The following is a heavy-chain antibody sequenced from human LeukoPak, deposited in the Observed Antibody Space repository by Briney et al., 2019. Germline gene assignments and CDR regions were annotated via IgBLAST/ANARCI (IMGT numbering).Heavy chain of an antibody. CDR2: INPSGGST. V-gene: IGHV1-46*03. D-gene: IGHD2-21*02. CDR1: GYTFTSYY. Sequence: ASVKVSCKASGYTFTSYYMHWVRQAPGQGLEWMGIINPSGGSTSYAQKFQGRVTMTRNTSTSTVYMELSSLRSEDTAVYYCATKAHCGGDCYSAEYFQHWGQGTLVTVSS. CDR3: ATKAHCGGDCYSAEYFQH. J-gene: IGHJ1*01.